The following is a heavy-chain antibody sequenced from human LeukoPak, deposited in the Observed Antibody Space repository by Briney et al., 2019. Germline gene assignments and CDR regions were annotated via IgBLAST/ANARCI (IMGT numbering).Heavy chain of an antibody. CDR3: TTELDVRPNHY. CDR2: IKRKSDGGTT. Sequence: PGGSLILSCAASGFTFSSYSMSRVRPAPANGLDPVGRIKRKSDGGTTDYAAPVKGRFTISRDDSKNTLYLQMNSLKSEDTAVYYCTTELDVRPNHYWGQGTLVTVSS. V-gene: IGHV3-15*01. J-gene: IGHJ4*02. CDR1: GFTFSSYS. D-gene: IGHD1-14*01.